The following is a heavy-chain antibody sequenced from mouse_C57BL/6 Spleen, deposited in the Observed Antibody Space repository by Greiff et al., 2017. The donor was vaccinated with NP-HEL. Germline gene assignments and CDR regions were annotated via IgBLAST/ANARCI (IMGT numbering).Heavy chain of an antibody. Sequence: EVQLVESGPGLAKPSQPLSLPCSVTGYSITSDYWNWIRKFPGNKLEYMGYISYSGSTYYNPSLKSRISITRDTSKNQYYLQLNYVTTKDTATYYCAKRASSSWGYFDVWGTGTTVTVSS. J-gene: IGHJ1*03. D-gene: IGHD1-1*01. CDR3: AKRASSSWGYFDV. CDR1: GYSITSDY. CDR2: ISYSGST. V-gene: IGHV3-8*01.